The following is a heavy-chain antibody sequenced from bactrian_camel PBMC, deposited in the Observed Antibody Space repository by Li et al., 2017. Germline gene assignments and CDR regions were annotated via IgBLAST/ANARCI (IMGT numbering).Heavy chain of an antibody. CDR2: INSGGDLT. D-gene: IGHD2*01. V-gene: IGHV3S40*01. J-gene: IGHJ4*01. Sequence: VQPGGSLRLSCAASGLTFSSYAMNWVRQAPGKGLEWVAAINSGGDLTYYADSVKGRFSISRDNATNTVYLQMNSLKPEDTAVYYCVSLVGRPLVHQGTQVTVS. CDR1: GLTFSSYA.